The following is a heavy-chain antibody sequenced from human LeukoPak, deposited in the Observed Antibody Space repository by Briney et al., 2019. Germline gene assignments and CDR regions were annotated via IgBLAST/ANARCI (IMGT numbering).Heavy chain of an antibody. D-gene: IGHD2-15*01. CDR2: ISGSGGST. J-gene: IGHJ5*02. CDR1: GFTFSSYA. V-gene: IGHV3-23*01. CDR3: AKDRDTSLPTRYCSGGSCHH. Sequence: PGGSLRLSCAASGFTFSSYAMSWVRQAPGKGLEWVSAISGSGGSTYYADSVKGRFTISRDNSKNTLYLQMNSLRAEDTAVYYCAKDRDTSLPTRYCSGGSCHHWGQGTLVTVSS.